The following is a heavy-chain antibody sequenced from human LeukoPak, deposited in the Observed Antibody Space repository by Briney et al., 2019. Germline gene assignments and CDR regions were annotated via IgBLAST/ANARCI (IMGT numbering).Heavy chain of an antibody. D-gene: IGHD3-9*01. V-gene: IGHV3-30-3*01. J-gene: IGHJ6*02. CDR2: ISYDGSNK. CDR1: GFTFSSYA. CDR3: ARDGPPSYYDILTGYSSDYYYYGMDV. Sequence: PGGSLRLSCAASGFTFSSYAMHWVRQAPGKGLEWVAVISYDGSNKYYADSVKGRFTISRDNSKNTLYLQMNSLRAEDTAVYYCARDGPPSYYDILTGYSSDYYYYGMDVWGQGTTVTVSS.